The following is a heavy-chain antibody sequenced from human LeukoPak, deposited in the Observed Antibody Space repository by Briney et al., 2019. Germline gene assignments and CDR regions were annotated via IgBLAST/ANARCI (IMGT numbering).Heavy chain of an antibody. CDR3: ARGSPVASTWYYLDY. Sequence: PSETLSLTCTVSGGSISSDYWSWIRQPAGKGLEWIGRVYTSGSTTYNPSLKSRVTMSVDTSKNQFSLKLSSVTAADTAVYYCARGSPVASTWYYLDYWGQGALVTVSS. V-gene: IGHV4-4*07. CDR1: GGSISSDY. D-gene: IGHD6-13*01. CDR2: VYTSGST. J-gene: IGHJ4*02.